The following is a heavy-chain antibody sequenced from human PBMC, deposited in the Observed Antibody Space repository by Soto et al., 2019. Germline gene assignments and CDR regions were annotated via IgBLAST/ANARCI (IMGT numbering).Heavy chain of an antibody. D-gene: IGHD2-21*02. CDR3: ARNLGFGYCGGDCYSRLDY. J-gene: IGHJ4*02. Sequence: SVKVSCKASGGTFSSYAISWVRQAPGQGLEWMGGIIPIFGTANYAQKSQGRVTITADESTSTAYMELSSLRSDDTAVYYCARNLGFGYCGGDCYSRLDYWGQGTLVTVSS. V-gene: IGHV1-69*13. CDR1: GGTFSSYA. CDR2: IIPIFGTA.